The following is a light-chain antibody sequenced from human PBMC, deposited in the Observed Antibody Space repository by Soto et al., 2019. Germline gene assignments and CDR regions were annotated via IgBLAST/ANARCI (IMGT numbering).Light chain of an antibody. J-gene: IGLJ1*01. CDR3: GTWDDSLVSYV. V-gene: IGLV1-51*01. Sequence: QSVLTQPPSVSAAPGQRVSISCSGTSTNIGDNYVSWYQHLPGTAPKLVLYDNDRRPSEHPGRFSGSKSGTSATLVITGLQTGDEADYYCGTWDDSLVSYVFGTGTKLTVL. CDR2: DND. CDR1: STNIGDNY.